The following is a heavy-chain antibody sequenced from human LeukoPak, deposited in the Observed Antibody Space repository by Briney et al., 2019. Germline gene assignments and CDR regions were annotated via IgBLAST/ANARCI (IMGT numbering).Heavy chain of an antibody. CDR3: ARSLTMVRAYDY. V-gene: IGHV3-30*02. CDR1: GFTFSSYG. CDR2: IQYDGSNK. Sequence: PGGSLRLSCAASGFTFSSYGMHSVRQAPGKGLEWVTFIQYDGSNKYYADSVKGRFTISRDNSKNTVYLQMNSLRTEDTAVYYCARSLTMVRAYDYWGQGTLVTVSS. D-gene: IGHD3-10*01. J-gene: IGHJ4*02.